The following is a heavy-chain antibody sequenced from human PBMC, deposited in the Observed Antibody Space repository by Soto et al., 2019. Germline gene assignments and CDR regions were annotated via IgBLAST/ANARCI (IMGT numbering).Heavy chain of an antibody. CDR2: IRFDGTDE. CDR1: KSIFTGYG. D-gene: IGHD3-3*01. J-gene: IGHJ4*02. V-gene: IGHV3-33*01. CDR3: ARENDYDFWSGHSPFDY. Sequence: GGSLRLSCAASKSIFTGYGMHWVRQTPGKGLEWVAVIRFDGTDEHYADSVKGRFTISRDNSKNMLYLQMNSLRVGDTAVYYCARENDYDFWSGHSPFDYWGQGTLVTVSS.